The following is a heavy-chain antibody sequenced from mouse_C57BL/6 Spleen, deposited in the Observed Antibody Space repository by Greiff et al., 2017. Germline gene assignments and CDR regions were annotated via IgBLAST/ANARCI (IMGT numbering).Heavy chain of an antibody. Sequence: VQLVESGPGLAKPSQTLSLTCSVTGYSITSDYWNWIRKFPGNKLEYMGYISYSGSTYYNPSLKSRISITRAPSKNQYYLQLTSLTTEYTATYSCARSLYYYGSSYEAGTFDDWGQGTTLTVSS. J-gene: IGHJ2*01. V-gene: IGHV3-8*01. CDR1: GYSITSDY. CDR2: ISYSGST. CDR3: ARSLYYYGSSYEAGTFDD. D-gene: IGHD1-1*01.